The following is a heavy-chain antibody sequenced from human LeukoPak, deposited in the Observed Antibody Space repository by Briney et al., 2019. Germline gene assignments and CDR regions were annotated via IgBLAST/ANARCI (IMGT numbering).Heavy chain of an antibody. J-gene: IGHJ4*02. V-gene: IGHV4-59*01. Sequence: PSATLSLTCAFAGGSISSYHWNWIRPPPGKGQEWIGYMYYTGVSNYNPSLKSRVAISVDSSKNQFSLKVTSVTAADTAIYYCTTIKRGDIFGYFDFWGQGALVTVSS. CDR2: MYYTGVS. D-gene: IGHD5-18*01. CDR1: GGSISSYH. CDR3: TTIKRGDIFGYFDF.